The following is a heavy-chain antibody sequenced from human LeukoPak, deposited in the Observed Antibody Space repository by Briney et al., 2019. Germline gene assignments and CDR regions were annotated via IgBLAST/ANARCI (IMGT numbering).Heavy chain of an antibody. CDR2: IGTAGDT. D-gene: IGHD3-10*01. V-gene: IGHV3-13*04. CDR3: ARASPMVRGGYYAFDV. Sequence: GGSLRLSCAASGFTSSSYDMHWVRQATGKGLEWVSAIGTAGDTYYPGSVKGRFTISRENAKNSLYLQMNSLRAGDTAVYYCARASPMVRGGYYAFDVWGQGTMVTVSS. CDR1: GFTSSSYD. J-gene: IGHJ3*01.